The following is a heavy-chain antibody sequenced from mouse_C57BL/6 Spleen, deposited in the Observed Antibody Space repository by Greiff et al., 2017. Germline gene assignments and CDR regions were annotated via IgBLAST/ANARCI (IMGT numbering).Heavy chain of an antibody. J-gene: IGHJ4*01. CDR1: GFTFSSYA. V-gene: IGHV5-4*01. Sequence: DVHLVESGGGLVKPGGSLKLSCAASGFTFSSYAMSWVRQTPEKRLEWVATISDGGSYTYYPDNVKGRFTISRDNAKNNLYLQMSHLKSEDTAMYYCARAGYKSAMDYWGQGTSVTVSS. CDR3: ARAGYKSAMDY. CDR2: ISDGGSYT. D-gene: IGHD1-3*01.